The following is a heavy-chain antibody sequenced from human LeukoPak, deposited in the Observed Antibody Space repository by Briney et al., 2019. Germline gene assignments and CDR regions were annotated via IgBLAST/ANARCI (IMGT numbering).Heavy chain of an antibody. V-gene: IGHV4-39*01. J-gene: IGHJ4*02. CDR1: GGSISSGGYY. Sequence: PSETLSLTCAVSGGSISSGGYYWGWIRQSPGKGLEWIGSIHYSGSSYYNPSLKSRAAIFVDTSRDQVSMDLSYVTAADTALYYCVRHISANTGYFDSCGQGTLVTVSS. CDR2: IHYSGSS. CDR3: VRHISANTGYFDS.